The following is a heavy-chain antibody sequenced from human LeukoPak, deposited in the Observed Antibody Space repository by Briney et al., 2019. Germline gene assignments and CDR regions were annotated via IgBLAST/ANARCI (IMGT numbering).Heavy chain of an antibody. Sequence: PGGSLRLSCAASGFTFSIVWMSWVRQAPEKGLEWVGRIKSRGDGETRDYAAPVKDRFIISRDDSKNTLYLQMDSLRTEDTAIYYCAAVGEWLSNAFNTWGQGTLVTVSA. CDR1: GFTFSIVW. V-gene: IGHV3-15*01. J-gene: IGHJ3*02. D-gene: IGHD3-3*01. CDR3: AAVGEWLSNAFNT. CDR2: IKSRGDGETR.